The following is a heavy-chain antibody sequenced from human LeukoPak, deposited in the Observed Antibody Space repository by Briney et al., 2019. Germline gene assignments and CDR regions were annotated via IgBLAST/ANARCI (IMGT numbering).Heavy chain of an antibody. Sequence: ASVKVSFKSSGHTFNNHFIHWVRQAPEQGLEWMGMINPRDGTTRTLQKFQGRVTMTRDTSTSTLYMGLSSLRSEDTATYFCARGADQEFDFWGQGTLATVSS. CDR1: GHTFNNHF. CDR3: ARGADQEFDF. V-gene: IGHV1-46*02. J-gene: IGHJ4*02. CDR2: INPRDGTT.